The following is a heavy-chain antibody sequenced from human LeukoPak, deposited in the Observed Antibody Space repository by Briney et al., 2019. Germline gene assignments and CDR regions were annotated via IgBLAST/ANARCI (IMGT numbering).Heavy chain of an antibody. D-gene: IGHD5-12*01. CDR2: ISYDGSNK. Sequence: PGGSLRLSCAASGFTFNNYAMHWVRQAPGKGLEWVAVISYDGSNKYYADSVKVRFTISRDNSKNTLYLQMNSLRAEDTAVYYCARDGWGYSGYDFWGQGTLVTVSS. CDR1: GFTFNNYA. J-gene: IGHJ4*02. CDR3: ARDGWGYSGYDF. V-gene: IGHV3-30*14.